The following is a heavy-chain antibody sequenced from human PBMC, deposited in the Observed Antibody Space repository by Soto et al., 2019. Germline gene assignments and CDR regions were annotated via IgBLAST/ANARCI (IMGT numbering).Heavy chain of an antibody. CDR1: GFTFSSYA. Sequence: EVQLLESGGGLVQPGGSLRLSGTASGFTFSSYAMSWVRQAPGKGLEWVSAISGSGGSTYYADSVKGRFTISRDNSKNTLYLQMNSLRAEDTAVYYCAKDEGDCSSTSCYIYFDYWGQGTLVTVSS. D-gene: IGHD2-2*01. V-gene: IGHV3-23*01. J-gene: IGHJ4*02. CDR3: AKDEGDCSSTSCYIYFDY. CDR2: ISGSGGST.